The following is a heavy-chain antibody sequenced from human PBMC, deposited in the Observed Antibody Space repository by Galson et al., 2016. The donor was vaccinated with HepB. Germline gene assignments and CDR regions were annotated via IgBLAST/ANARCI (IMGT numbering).Heavy chain of an antibody. CDR2: MTSTNYR. Sequence: SLRLSCAASGFTLSGYNMNWVRQAPGKGLEWVSSMTSTNYRYYADSVRGRFTISRDNAKNSLYLQMNSLRAEDTAVYYCLREPFDYWGQGALVTVSS. V-gene: IGHV3-21*01. CDR1: GFTLSGYN. CDR3: LREPFDY. J-gene: IGHJ4*02.